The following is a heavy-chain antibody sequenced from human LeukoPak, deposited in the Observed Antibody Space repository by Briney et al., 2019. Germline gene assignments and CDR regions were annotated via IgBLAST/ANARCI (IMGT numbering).Heavy chain of an antibody. D-gene: IGHD3-22*01. V-gene: IGHV1-18*01. CDR1: GYTFTSNG. Sequence: ASVKVSCKASGYTFTSNGISWVRQARGQGREWMGWISAYNGNTNYAQKLQGRVTMTTDTSTSTAYMELRSLRSDDTAVYYCARDSPTYYYDSSGTPFDYWGQGTLVTVSS. CDR2: ISAYNGNT. J-gene: IGHJ4*02. CDR3: ARDSPTYYYDSSGTPFDY.